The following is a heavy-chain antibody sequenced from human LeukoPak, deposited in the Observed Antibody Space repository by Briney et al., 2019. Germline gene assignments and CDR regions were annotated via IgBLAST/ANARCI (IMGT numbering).Heavy chain of an antibody. Sequence: GGSLRLSCAASGFTFSIYGMHWVRQAPGKGLEWVAVISYDGSNKYYADSVKGRFTISRDNSKNTLYLQMNSLRAEDTAVYYCAKEKWSQRRQFDYWGQGTLVTVSS. D-gene: IGHD2-8*01. CDR3: AKEKWSQRRQFDY. V-gene: IGHV3-30*18. CDR2: ISYDGSNK. CDR1: GFTFSIYG. J-gene: IGHJ4*02.